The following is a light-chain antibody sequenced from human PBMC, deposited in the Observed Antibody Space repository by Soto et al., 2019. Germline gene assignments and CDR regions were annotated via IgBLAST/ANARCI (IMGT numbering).Light chain of an antibody. CDR2: WAS. J-gene: IGKJ1*01. Sequence: DIVMTQSPDSLAVSLGERATLNCKSSQSILYTSSKRNYLAWYQYKPGQPPKLLVYWASTRESGVPARFSGSGSETDFTLTISSLQAEDVAGYYCHQYYRNPQTFGQVTRVEIK. V-gene: IGKV4-1*01. CDR1: QSILYTSSKRNY. CDR3: HQYYRNPQT.